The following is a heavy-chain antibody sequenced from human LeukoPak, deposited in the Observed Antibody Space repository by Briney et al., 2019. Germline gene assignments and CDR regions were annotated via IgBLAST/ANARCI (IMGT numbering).Heavy chain of an antibody. CDR1: GGSISSSNYY. D-gene: IGHD1-26*01. CDR3: ARGSGSYDNWFDP. V-gene: IGHV4-39*01. J-gene: IGHJ5*02. CDR2: IYYSGNT. Sequence: SETLSLTCTVSGGSISSSNYYWGWIRQPPGKGLEWIATIYYSGNTYYNPPLKSRVTISVDTSKNQFSLKLSSVTAADTAVYYCARGSGSYDNWFDPWGQGTLVTVSS.